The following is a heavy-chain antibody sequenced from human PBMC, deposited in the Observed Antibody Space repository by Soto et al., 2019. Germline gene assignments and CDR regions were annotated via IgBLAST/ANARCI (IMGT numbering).Heavy chain of an antibody. CDR1: GFTFSSYA. J-gene: IGHJ6*04. D-gene: IGHD3-3*01. CDR2: ISGSGGST. V-gene: IGHV3-23*01. Sequence: GGSLRLSCAASGFTFSSYAMSWVRQAPGKGLEWVSAISGSGGSTHYADSVKGRFTISRDNSKNTLYLQMNSLRAEDTAVYYCAKDQNTIFGVAIMTDVWGKGTTVTVSS. CDR3: AKDQNTIFGVAIMTDV.